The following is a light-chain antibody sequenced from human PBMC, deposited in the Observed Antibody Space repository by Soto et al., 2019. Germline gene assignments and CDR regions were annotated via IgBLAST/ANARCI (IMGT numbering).Light chain of an antibody. J-gene: IGKJ1*01. CDR3: QQRSTWPRWT. CDR2: DTS. Sequence: EIVVTQSPATLSASPGERATLSCRASQSISSYFAWYQQKPGQAPRLLIYDTSTRATGIPARFSGSGSGTALTLTIRSLGPEDFAVYYCQQRSTWPRWTFGQGTKVEIK. V-gene: IGKV3-11*01. CDR1: QSISSY.